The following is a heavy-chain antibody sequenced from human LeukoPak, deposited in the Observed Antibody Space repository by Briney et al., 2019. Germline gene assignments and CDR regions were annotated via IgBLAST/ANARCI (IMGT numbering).Heavy chain of an antibody. CDR1: GGSISNGVYY. CDR3: ARDLGGGSFDF. CDR2: IYYSGST. D-gene: IGHD2-15*01. J-gene: IGHJ4*02. Sequence: PSETLSLTCTVSGGSISNGVYYWSWIRQHPWKGLEWIGYIYYSGSTYYSPSLKSRLTMSVDTSKNQFSLKLSSVTAADTAVYYCARDLGGGSFDFCGQGTLVTVSS. V-gene: IGHV4-31*03.